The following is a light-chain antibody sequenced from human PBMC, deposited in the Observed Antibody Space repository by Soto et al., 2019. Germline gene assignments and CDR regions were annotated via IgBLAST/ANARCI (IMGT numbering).Light chain of an antibody. CDR3: QQYGSSPAT. CDR1: QTVSSNF. Sequence: EIGFTQSPGALSLSTGERATLSCRASQTVSSNFLAWYQQRPAQAPRLLIHGASTRATGITDRFSGSVSATDFTLTISGLEPEDFAVYYCQQYGSSPATFGQGTKVDIK. V-gene: IGKV3-20*01. J-gene: IGKJ1*01. CDR2: GAS.